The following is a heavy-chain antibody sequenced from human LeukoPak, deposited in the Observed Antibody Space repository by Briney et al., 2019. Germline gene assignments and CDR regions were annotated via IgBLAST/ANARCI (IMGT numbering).Heavy chain of an antibody. D-gene: IGHD6-13*01. CDR2: ISWNSGSI. CDR1: GFTFDDYA. J-gene: IGHJ4*02. V-gene: IGHV3-9*03. CDR3: AKGVSDGIAAGGDY. Sequence: PGRSLRLSCAASGFTFDDYAMHWVRQAPGKGLEWVSGISWNSGSIGYADSVKGRFTISRDNAKNSLYLQMNSLRAEDMALYYCAKGVSDGIAAGGDYWGQGTLVTVSS.